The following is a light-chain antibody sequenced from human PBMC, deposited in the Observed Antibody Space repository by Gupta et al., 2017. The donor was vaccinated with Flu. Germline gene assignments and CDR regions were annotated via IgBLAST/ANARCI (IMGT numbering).Light chain of an antibody. Sequence: EIVLTQSPGTLSLSPGERATLSCRASQSVTSYYLAWYHQRPGQAPRLLIYGASSRAAGIPDRFSGSGSGPDFTLTINRLEPEDFAVYYCQLYGNSSWTFGQGTKVEIK. CDR3: QLYGNSSWT. J-gene: IGKJ1*01. V-gene: IGKV3-20*01. CDR2: GAS. CDR1: QSVTSYY.